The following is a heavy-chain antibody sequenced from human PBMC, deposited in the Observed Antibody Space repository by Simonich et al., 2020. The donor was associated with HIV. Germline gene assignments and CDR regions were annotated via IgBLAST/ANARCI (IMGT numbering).Heavy chain of an antibody. CDR3: ARGRRWAYY. J-gene: IGHJ4*02. CDR1: RGSISSSNW. CDR2: INHSGNI. D-gene: IGHD6-13*01. Sequence: QVQLQESGPGLVKPSGTLSLTCAVSRGSISSSNWWSWVRRSPGKGLEWIGEINHSGNINYNPSLKSRVTISVDTSKNQFSLKLSSVTAADTAVYYCARGRRWAYYWGQGTLVTVSS. V-gene: IGHV4-4*02.